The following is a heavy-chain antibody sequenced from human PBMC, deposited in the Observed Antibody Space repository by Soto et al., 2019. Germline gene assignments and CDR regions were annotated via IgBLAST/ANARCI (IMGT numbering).Heavy chain of an antibody. V-gene: IGHV4-39*01. CDR1: GGSISSSSYY. D-gene: IGHD6-13*01. Sequence: SETLSLTCTVSGGSISSSSYYWGWIRQPPGKGLEWIGSIYYSGSTYYNPSLKSRVTISVDTSKNQFSLKLSSVTAADTAVYYCAGWYSSSWYLGPSNWFDPWGQGTLVTVSS. CDR2: IYYSGST. CDR3: AGWYSSSWYLGPSNWFDP. J-gene: IGHJ5*02.